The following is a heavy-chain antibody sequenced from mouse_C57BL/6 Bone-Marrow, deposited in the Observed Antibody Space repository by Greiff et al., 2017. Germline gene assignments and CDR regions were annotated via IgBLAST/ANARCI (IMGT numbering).Heavy chain of an antibody. CDR1: GYTFTSYW. D-gene: IGHD2-4*01. CDR2: IDPSDSYT. Sequence: QVQLQQPGAELVRPGTSVKLSCKASGYTFTSYWMHWVKQRPGQGLEWIGVIDPSDSYTNYNQKFKGKATLTVDTSSSTAYMQLSSLTSEDSAVYYCARDDDDDGAWFAYWGQGTLVTVSA. CDR3: ARDDDDDGAWFAY. V-gene: IGHV1-59*01. J-gene: IGHJ3*01.